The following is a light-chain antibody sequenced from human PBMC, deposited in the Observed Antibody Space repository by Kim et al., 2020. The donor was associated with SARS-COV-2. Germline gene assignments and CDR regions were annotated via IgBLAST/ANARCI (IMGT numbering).Light chain of an antibody. Sequence: EIVLTQSPGTLSLSPGERATLSCRASQSVNNNHLAWYQQKPGQAPRLLIYGASTRATGFPDRFSGSGSGTDFTLTISRLEPEDFAVYYCQQYGASPTFGQGTKVDIK. V-gene: IGKV3-20*01. CDR2: GAS. CDR3: QQYGASPT. J-gene: IGKJ1*01. CDR1: QSVNNNH.